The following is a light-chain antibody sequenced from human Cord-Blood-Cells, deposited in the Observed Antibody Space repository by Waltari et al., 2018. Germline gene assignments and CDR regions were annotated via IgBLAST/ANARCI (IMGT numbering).Light chain of an antibody. CDR1: SSDVGGYNY. J-gene: IGLJ2*01. CDR3: SSYAGSNNLV. V-gene: IGLV2-8*01. CDR2: EVS. Sequence: QSALTQPPSASGSPGQSVTISCTGTSSDVGGYNYVSWYQQHPGKAPKLMIYEVSKRAAGVTGRVSCCASVNAASLTVSGLQAENEADYYCSSYAGSNNLVVGGGTKLAVL.